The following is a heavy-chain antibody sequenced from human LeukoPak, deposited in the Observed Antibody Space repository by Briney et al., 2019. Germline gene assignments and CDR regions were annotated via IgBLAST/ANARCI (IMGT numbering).Heavy chain of an antibody. CDR1: GGSFGRYA. J-gene: IGHJ6*02. D-gene: IGHD3-16*02. CDR2: IVPILGTA. Sequence: PVKVSCKAPGGSFGRYAISWVRQAPGQGLEWMGGIVPILGTANYAQKFQGRVTITADDSTGTAYMELTSLRSADTAVYYCARRGSYLNGMDVWGQGTTVTVSS. V-gene: IGHV1-69*13. CDR3: ARRGSYLNGMDV.